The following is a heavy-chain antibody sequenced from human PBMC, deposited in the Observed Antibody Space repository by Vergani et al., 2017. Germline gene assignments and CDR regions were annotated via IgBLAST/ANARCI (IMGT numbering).Heavy chain of an antibody. J-gene: IGHJ5*02. CDR1: GFTFSSYA. CDR3: AKDSRITMVRGVIFDANWFDP. Sequence: EVQLLESGGGLVQPGGSPILSCAASGFTFSSYAMSWVRQAPGKGLEWVSAISGSGGSTYYADSVKGRFTISRDNSKNTLYLQMNSLRAEDTAVYYCAKDSRITMVRGVIFDANWFDPWGQGTLVTVSS. V-gene: IGHV3-23*01. D-gene: IGHD3-10*01. CDR2: ISGSGGST.